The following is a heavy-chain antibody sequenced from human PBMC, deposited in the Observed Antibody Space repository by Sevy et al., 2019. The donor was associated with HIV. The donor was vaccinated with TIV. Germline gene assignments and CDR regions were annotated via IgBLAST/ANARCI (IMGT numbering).Heavy chain of an antibody. J-gene: IGHJ5*02. V-gene: IGHV3-21*01. CDR1: GFTFSSYS. D-gene: IGHD6-13*01. CDR3: ARGRAAAGTYDP. Sequence: GGSLRLSCAASGFTFSSYSMNWVRQAPGKGLEWVSSISSSSSYIYYSDSVKGRFTISRDNAKNSLYLQMNSLRAEDTAVYYCARGRAAAGTYDPWGHGTLVTVSS. CDR2: ISSSSSYI.